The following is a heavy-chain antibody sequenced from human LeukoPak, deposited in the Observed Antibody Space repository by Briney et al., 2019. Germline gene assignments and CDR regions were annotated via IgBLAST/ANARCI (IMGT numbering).Heavy chain of an antibody. V-gene: IGHV3-48*03. D-gene: IGHD6-13*01. CDR3: ASSSSWNDY. J-gene: IGHJ4*02. Sequence: GGSLRLSCTASGFTFSSYEMNWVRQAPGKGLEWVSYISSGGSTIYYADSVKGRFTISRDNAKNSLYLQMNSLRAEDTAVYYCASSSSWNDYWGQGTLVTVSS. CDR1: GFTFSSYE. CDR2: ISSGGSTI.